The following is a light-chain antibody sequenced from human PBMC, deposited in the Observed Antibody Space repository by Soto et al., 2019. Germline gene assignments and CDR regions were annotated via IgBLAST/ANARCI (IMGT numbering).Light chain of an antibody. V-gene: IGKV3-15*01. CDR1: QSVTRN. Sequence: EIVLTQSPGTLSLSPGERATLSCRPSQSVTRNSVAWYQQRPGQAPRLLIYGASTRATGIPARFSGSGSGTEFTLTISSLQSEDFAVYCCQQYNNWPLTFGQGTKVDIK. CDR3: QQYNNWPLT. J-gene: IGKJ1*01. CDR2: GAS.